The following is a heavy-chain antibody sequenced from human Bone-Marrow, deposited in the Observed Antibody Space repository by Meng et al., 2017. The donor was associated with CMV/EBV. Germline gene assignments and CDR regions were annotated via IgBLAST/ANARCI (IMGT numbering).Heavy chain of an antibody. CDR3: ARDWDYSNGPFDY. CDR1: GYTFTGYY. CDR2: INPNSGGT. J-gene: IGHJ4*02. V-gene: IGHV1-2*02. Sequence: ASVKVSCKASGYTFTGYYMHWVRQAPGQGLEWMGWINPNSGGTNYAQKFQGRVTMTRDTSISTACMELSRLRSDDTAVYYCARDWDYSNGPFDYWGQGTLATFPS. D-gene: IGHD4-11*01.